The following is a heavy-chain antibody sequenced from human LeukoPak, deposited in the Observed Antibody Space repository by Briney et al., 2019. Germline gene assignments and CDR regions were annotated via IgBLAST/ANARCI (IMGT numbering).Heavy chain of an antibody. CDR1: GGSFSGYY. V-gene: IGHV4-34*01. J-gene: IGHJ4*02. CDR3: ARGGYSYGFDY. D-gene: IGHD5-18*01. CDR2: INHSGST. Sequence: SEALSLTCAVYGGSFSGYYWSWIRQPPGKGLEWIGEINHSGSTNYNPSLKSRVTISVDTSKNQFSLKLSSVTAADTAVYYCARGGYSYGFDYWGQGTLVTVSS.